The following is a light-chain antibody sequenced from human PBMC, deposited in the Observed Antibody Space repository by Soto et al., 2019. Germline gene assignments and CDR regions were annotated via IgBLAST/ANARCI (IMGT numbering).Light chain of an antibody. V-gene: IGKV1-27*01. CDR1: QGISNY. Sequence: DIQMTQSPSSLSASVGDRVTITCRASQGISNYLAWYQQIPGKVTKLLISAASTLQSGVPSRFSGSGSGTDFTLTISSLQPEDVATYYCQKYTNVPAFGGGTKVEI. CDR2: AAS. J-gene: IGKJ4*01. CDR3: QKYTNVPA.